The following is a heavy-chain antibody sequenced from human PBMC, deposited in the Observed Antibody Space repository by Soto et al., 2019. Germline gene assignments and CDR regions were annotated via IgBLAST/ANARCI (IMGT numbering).Heavy chain of an antibody. CDR2: INAGNGNT. Sequence: ASVKVSCKASGYTFTSYAMHWVRQAPGQRLEWMGWINAGNGNTKYSQKFQGRVTITRDTSASTAYMELSSLRSEDTAVYYCARDGTYYDFWSGSKYGMDVWGQGTTVTVSS. CDR1: GYTFTSYA. J-gene: IGHJ6*02. V-gene: IGHV1-3*01. CDR3: ARDGTYYDFWSGSKYGMDV. D-gene: IGHD3-3*01.